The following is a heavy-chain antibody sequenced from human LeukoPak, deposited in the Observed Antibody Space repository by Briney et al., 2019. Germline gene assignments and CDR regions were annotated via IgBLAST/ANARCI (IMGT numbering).Heavy chain of an antibody. CDR3: AKESYYGELIYFDY. CDR2: ISISGSKT. D-gene: IGHD4-17*01. Sequence: PGGSLRLSCAASEFDFSSHAMTWVRQAPGKGLEWVSAISISGSKTYCADSVKGRFTISRDNSKNTLYLQMNSLRAEDTAVYYCAKESYYGELIYFDYWGQGTLVTVSS. J-gene: IGHJ4*02. V-gene: IGHV3-23*01. CDR1: EFDFSSHA.